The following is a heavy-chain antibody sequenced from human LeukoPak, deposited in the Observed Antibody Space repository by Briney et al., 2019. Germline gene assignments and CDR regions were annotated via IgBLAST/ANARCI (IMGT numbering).Heavy chain of an antibody. CDR2: ISAYNGNT. J-gene: IGHJ4*02. Sequence: ASVKVSCKASGYTFTSYGISWVRQAPGQGVEWMGWISAYNGNTNYAQKLQGRVTMTTDTSTSTAYMELRSLRSDDTAVYYCARVHLAATLYYFDYWGQGTLVTVSS. V-gene: IGHV1-18*01. CDR3: ARVHLAATLYYFDY. CDR1: GYTFTSYG. D-gene: IGHD2-15*01.